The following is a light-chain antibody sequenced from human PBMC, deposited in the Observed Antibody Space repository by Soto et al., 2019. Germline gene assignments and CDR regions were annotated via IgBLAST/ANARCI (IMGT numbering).Light chain of an antibody. V-gene: IGKV3-20*01. CDR1: QSVSSSY. CDR3: HQYGSSPLYT. CDR2: GAS. Sequence: EIVLTQSPGTLSLSPGERATLSCRASQSVSSSYLAWYQQKPGQAPRLLIYGASSRATGIPDRFSGSGSGTDFTFTISRLEPEDFAVYYCHQYGSSPLYTFGQGTKLEIK. J-gene: IGKJ2*01.